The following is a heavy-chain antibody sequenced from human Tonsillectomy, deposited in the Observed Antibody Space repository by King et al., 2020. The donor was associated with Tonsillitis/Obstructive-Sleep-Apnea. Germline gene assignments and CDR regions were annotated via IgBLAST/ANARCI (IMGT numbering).Heavy chain of an antibody. J-gene: IGHJ4*02. CDR1: GFTFSSYD. CDR2: ISGIGGST. V-gene: IGHV3-23*04. Sequence: VQLVESGGGLVQPGGSLRLSCAASGFTFSSYDMSWVRQAPGKGLEWVSAISGIGGSTYYADSVKGRFTISRDNSKNTLYLQMNSLRAEDTAVYYCAKTGLLWFGHFDYWGQGTLVTVSS. D-gene: IGHD3-10*01. CDR3: AKTGLLWFGHFDY.